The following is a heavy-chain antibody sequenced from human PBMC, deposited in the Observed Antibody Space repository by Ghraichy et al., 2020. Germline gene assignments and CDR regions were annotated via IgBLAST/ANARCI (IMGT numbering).Heavy chain of an antibody. CDR3: AREVGAADY. V-gene: IGHV4-39*01. Sequence: SQTLSLTCTVSGGSISSSSYYWGWIRQPPGKGLEWIGSIYYSGSTYYNPSLKSRVTISVDTSKNQFSLKLSSVTAADTAVYYCAREVGAADYWGQGTLVTVSS. D-gene: IGHD1-26*01. CDR1: GGSISSSSYY. J-gene: IGHJ4*02. CDR2: IYYSGST.